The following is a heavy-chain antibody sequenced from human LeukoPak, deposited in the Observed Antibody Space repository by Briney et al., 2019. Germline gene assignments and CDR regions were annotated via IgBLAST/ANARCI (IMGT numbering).Heavy chain of an antibody. V-gene: IGHV1-46*01. D-gene: IGHD4-23*01. CDR1: GYTFTSYY. Sequence: ASVKVSCKASGYTFTSYYMHWVRQAPGQGLEWMGIINPSGGSTSYAQKFQGRVTMTRDTSTSTVYMELSSLRSEDTAVYYCAKHYGGHDAFDIWGQGTMVTVSS. CDR3: AKHYGGHDAFDI. CDR2: INPSGGST. J-gene: IGHJ3*02.